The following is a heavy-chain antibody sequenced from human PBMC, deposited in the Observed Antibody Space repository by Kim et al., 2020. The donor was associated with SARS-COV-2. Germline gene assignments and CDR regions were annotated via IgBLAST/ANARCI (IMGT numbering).Heavy chain of an antibody. D-gene: IGHD5-18*01. J-gene: IGHJ3*02. CDR1: GGSISSSSYY. CDR3: ATQLWLRGAFNI. V-gene: IGHV4-39*01. Sequence: SETLSLTCTVSGGSISSSSYYWGWIRQPPGKGLEWIGSIYYSGSTYYNPSLKSRVTISVDTSKNQFSLKLSSVTAADTAVYYCATQLWLRGAFNIRGQGTMLTVSS. CDR2: IYYSGST.